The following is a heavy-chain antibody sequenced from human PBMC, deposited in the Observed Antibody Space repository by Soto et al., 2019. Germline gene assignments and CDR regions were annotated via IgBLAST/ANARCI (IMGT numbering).Heavy chain of an antibody. J-gene: IGHJ6*04. D-gene: IGHD2-21*01. CDR2: INIYGSIS. CDR1: PITFDTYS. Sequence: CVSLRLPCAAWPITFDTYSLHWVRHAPSKATERLPCINIYGSISSYAASVKGRLTSSRDNPRHTLSLQMNSLRADDTAAYHCASLSRDHPALFSYGMEAWGKGNT. CDR3: ASLSRDHPALFSYGMEA. V-gene: IGHV3-74*01.